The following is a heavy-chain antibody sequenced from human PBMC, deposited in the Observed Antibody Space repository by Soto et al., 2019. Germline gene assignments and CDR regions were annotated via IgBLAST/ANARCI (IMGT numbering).Heavy chain of an antibody. J-gene: IGHJ4*02. V-gene: IGHV4-59*11. Sequence: SETLSLTCTVPGGSMSSHYWTWLRQPPGKGLEWIGYISYSGSTYYNPSLKSRVTISADTSRNQFSLKLSSVIAADTAVYYCARADPDASVGYWGQGTLVTVSS. CDR1: GGSMSSHY. CDR3: ARADPDASVGY. CDR2: ISYSGST. D-gene: IGHD3-16*01.